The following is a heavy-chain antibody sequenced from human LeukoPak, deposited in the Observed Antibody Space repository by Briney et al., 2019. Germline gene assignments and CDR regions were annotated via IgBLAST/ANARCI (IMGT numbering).Heavy chain of an antibody. V-gene: IGHV4-34*01. J-gene: IGHJ3*02. D-gene: IGHD1-1*01. CDR3: ARWKAKGIPFDI. Sequence: PSETLSLTCAVYGGSFSGYYWSWIRQPPGKGLEWIGEINHSGSTNYNPSLKSRVTISVGTSKNQFSLKLSSVTAADTAVYYCARWKAKGIPFDIWGQGTMVTVSS. CDR1: GGSFSGYY. CDR2: INHSGST.